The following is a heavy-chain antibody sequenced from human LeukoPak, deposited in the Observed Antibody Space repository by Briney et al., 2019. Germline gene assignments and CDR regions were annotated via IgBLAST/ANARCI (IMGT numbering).Heavy chain of an antibody. Sequence: PGGSLRLSCAASGFTFSSYAMSWVRQAPGKGLEWVSYISSSGSTIYYADSVKGRFTISRDNAKNSLYLQMNSLRAEDTAVYYCARDPETDWAPYYYYYMDVWGRGTTVTVSS. CDR3: ARDPETDWAPYYYYYMDV. J-gene: IGHJ6*03. CDR1: GFTFSSYA. V-gene: IGHV3-48*04. CDR2: ISSSGSTI. D-gene: IGHD3-9*01.